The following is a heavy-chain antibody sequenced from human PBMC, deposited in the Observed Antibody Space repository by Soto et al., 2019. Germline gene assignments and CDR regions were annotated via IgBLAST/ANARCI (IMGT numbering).Heavy chain of an antibody. D-gene: IGHD3-16*01. J-gene: IGHJ4*02. CDR1: GGAFSGYY. V-gene: IGHV4-34*01. Sequence: QVQLQQWGAGLLKPSETLSLTCAVYGGAFSGYYWGWFRQPPGGGLEWIGEITHGGSTTYNPSLKKRAANSVDTAKKQFSPGLTFVTAPDTAVYSWARGAWESSAYHFFGYWGPGRLVTVSS. CDR3: ARGAWESSAYHFFGY. CDR2: ITHGGST.